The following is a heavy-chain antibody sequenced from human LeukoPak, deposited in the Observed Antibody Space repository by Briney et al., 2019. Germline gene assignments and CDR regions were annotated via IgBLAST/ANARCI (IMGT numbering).Heavy chain of an antibody. CDR3: ARTRGSHISMAYLDY. J-gene: IGHJ4*02. CDR1: GFTFSGYY. CDR2: INPYNGDT. V-gene: IGHV1-2*02. Sequence: GASVKVSCKASGFTFSGYYLQWVRQAPGQGLEWMGWINPYNGDTNYAQKFQGRVTLTRDTSISTAYMELRSLTSDDTAVYYCARTRGSHISMAYLDYWGQGTLVTVSS. D-gene: IGHD2/OR15-2a*01.